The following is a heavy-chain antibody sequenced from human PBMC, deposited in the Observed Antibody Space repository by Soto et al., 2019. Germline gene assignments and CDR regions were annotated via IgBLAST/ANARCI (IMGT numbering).Heavy chain of an antibody. CDR3: ARERITIFGVVIIPVHYYGMDV. D-gene: IGHD3-3*01. J-gene: IGHJ6*02. V-gene: IGHV3-48*03. Sequence: GGSLRLSCAASGFTFSSYEMNWVRQAPGKGLEWVSYISSSGSTIYYADSVKGRFTIPRDNAKNSLYLQMNSLRAEDTAVYYCARERITIFGVVIIPVHYYGMDVWGQGATVTVSS. CDR2: ISSSGSTI. CDR1: GFTFSSYE.